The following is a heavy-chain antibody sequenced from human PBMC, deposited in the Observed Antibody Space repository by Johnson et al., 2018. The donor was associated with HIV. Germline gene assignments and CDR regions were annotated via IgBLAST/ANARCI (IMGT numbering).Heavy chain of an antibody. D-gene: IGHD6-13*01. Sequence: MLLVESGGGVVQPGRSLRLSCAASGFTFSSYAMHWVRQAPGKGLEWVANIKQDGSEKYYVDSVKGRFTISRDNAKNSLYLQMNSLRAEDTAVYYCAKQETSPAAGTFGAFDIWGQGTMVTVSS. J-gene: IGHJ3*02. CDR3: AKQETSPAAGTFGAFDI. CDR1: GFTFSSYA. CDR2: IKQDGSEK. V-gene: IGHV3-7*03.